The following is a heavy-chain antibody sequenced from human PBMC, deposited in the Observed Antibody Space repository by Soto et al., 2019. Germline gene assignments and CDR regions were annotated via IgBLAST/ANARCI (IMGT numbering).Heavy chain of an antibody. Sequence: GGSLRLSCAASGFTFSSYGMHWVRQAPGKGLEWVALIWYDGSKEYYADSVKGRFTISRDDSKNTLYLQMDSLRAEDTAVYYCTREGTFGSGSNEAWFDPWGQGTLVTVSS. D-gene: IGHD6-25*01. CDR2: IWYDGSKE. CDR3: TREGTFGSGSNEAWFDP. J-gene: IGHJ5*02. V-gene: IGHV3-33*08. CDR1: GFTFSSYG.